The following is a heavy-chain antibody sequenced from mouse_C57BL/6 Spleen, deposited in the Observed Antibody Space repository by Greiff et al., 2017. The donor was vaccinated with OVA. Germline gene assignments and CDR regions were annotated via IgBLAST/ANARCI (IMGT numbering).Heavy chain of an antibody. CDR3: ATDWFYFDY. CDR1: GFTFSDYG. V-gene: IGHV5-17*01. D-gene: IGHD2-2*01. Sequence: EVKLMESGGGLVKPGGSLKLSCAASGFTFSDYGMHWVRQAPEKGLEWVAYISSGSSTIYYADTVKGRFTISRDNAKNTLFLQMTSLRAEDTAMYYGATDWFYFDYWGQGTTLTVSS. J-gene: IGHJ2*01. CDR2: ISSGSSTI.